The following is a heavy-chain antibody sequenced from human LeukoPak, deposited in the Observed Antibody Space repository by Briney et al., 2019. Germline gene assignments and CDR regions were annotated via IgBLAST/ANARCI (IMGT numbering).Heavy chain of an antibody. CDR3: AKDVGYCYGDSCSFFDY. V-gene: IGHV3-23*01. D-gene: IGHD2-15*01. Sequence: GGPLRLSCAASGFGFSNYGMTWVRQAPGEGLEWVSTISAGGENTHYADSVKGRFTISRDNSKNTLYLQMNSLRAEDTALYYCAKDVGYCYGDSCSFFDYWGQGTLVAVSS. CDR1: GFGFSNYG. J-gene: IGHJ4*02. CDR2: ISAGGENT.